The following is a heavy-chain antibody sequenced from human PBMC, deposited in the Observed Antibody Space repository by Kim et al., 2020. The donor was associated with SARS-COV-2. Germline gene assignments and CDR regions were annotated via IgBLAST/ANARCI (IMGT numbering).Heavy chain of an antibody. J-gene: IGHJ2*01. D-gene: IGHD1-1*01. CDR1: GGSISSSSYY. V-gene: IGHV4-39*01. CDR2: IYYSGST. Sequence: SETLSLTCTVSGGSISSSSYYWGWIRQPPGKGLEWIGSIYYSGSTYYNPSLKSRVTISVDTSKNQFSLKLSSVTAADTAVYYCASTTGTQEGYFDLWGRGTLVTVSS. CDR3: ASTTGTQEGYFDL.